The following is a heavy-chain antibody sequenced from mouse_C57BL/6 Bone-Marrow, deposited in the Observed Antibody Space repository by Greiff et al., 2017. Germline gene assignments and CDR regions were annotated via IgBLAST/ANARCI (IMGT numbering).Heavy chain of an antibody. CDR2: IDPSDSYT. D-gene: IGHD2-2*01. Sequence: QVQLQQSGAELVMPGASVKLSCKASGYTFTSYWMHWVKPRPGQGLEWIGEIDPSDSYTNYNQKFKGKSTLTVDKSSSTAYMQLSSLTSEDSAVXYCAGDYGYVRYFDVWGTGTTVTVSS. CDR1: GYTFTSYW. CDR3: AGDYGYVRYFDV. J-gene: IGHJ1*03. V-gene: IGHV1-69*01.